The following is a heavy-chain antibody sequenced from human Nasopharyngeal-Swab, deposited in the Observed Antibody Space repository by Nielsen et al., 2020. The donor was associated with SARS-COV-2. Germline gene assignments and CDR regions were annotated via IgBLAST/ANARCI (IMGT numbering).Heavy chain of an antibody. D-gene: IGHD1-1*01. CDR1: GYSFTSYW. CDR2: IYPGDSDT. J-gene: IGHJ3*02. V-gene: IGHV5-51*01. CDR3: ARYGTRYNWYTGSAFDI. Sequence: GGSLRLSCKGSGYSFTSYWIGRVRQVPAKGLEWMGIIYPGDSDTRYSPSFQGQVTISADKSISTAYLQWSSLKASDTAMYYCARYGTRYNWYTGSAFDIWGQGTMVTVSS.